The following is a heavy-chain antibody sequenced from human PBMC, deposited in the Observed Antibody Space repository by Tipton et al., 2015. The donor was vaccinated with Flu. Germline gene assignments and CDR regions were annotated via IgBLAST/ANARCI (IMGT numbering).Heavy chain of an antibody. Sequence: LRPSCTVSGGSISSYYWSWIRQPPGKGLEWIGYIYYSGSTNYNPSLKSRVTISVDTSKNQFSLKLSSVTAADTAVYYCARDDTVLTPYWYFDLWGRGTLVPVSS. D-gene: IGHD4-23*01. CDR1: GGSISSYY. J-gene: IGHJ2*01. CDR2: IYYSGST. CDR3: ARDDTVLTPYWYFDL. V-gene: IGHV4-59*01.